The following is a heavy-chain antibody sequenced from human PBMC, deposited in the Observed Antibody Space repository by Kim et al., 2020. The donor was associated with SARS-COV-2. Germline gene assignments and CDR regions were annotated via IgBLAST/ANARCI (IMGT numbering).Heavy chain of an antibody. Sequence: TYYADSVEGRFTISRDNSKNTLYLQMNSLRAEDTAVYYCAKDHRRLYFDYWGQGTLVTVSS. CDR3: AKDHRRLYFDY. CDR2: T. J-gene: IGHJ4*02. V-gene: IGHV3-23*01.